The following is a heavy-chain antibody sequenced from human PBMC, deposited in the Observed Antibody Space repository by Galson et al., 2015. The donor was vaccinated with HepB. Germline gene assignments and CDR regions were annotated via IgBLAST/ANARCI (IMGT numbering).Heavy chain of an antibody. D-gene: IGHD3-10*01. Sequence: SVKVSCKASGYTFTSYGISWVRQAPGQGLEWMGWISAYNGNTNYAQKLQGRVTMTTDTSTSTAYMELRSLRSDDTAVYYCARDSRFGEAYYYYGMDVWGQGTTVTVSS. J-gene: IGHJ6*02. CDR1: GYTFTSYG. CDR3: ARDSRFGEAYYYYGMDV. CDR2: ISAYNGNT. V-gene: IGHV1-18*01.